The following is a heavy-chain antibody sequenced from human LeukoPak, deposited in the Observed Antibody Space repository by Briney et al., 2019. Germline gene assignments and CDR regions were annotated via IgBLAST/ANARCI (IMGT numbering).Heavy chain of an antibody. D-gene: IGHD6-13*01. CDR1: GYTFTSYG. CDR2: ISAYNGNT. J-gene: IGHJ6*02. V-gene: IGHV1-18*01. CDR3: ARERGSSSWLFTYYYYYGMDV. Sequence: ASVTVSCKASGYTFTSYGISWVRQAPGQGLEWMGWISAYNGNTNYAQKLQGRVTMTTDTSTSTAYMELRSLRSDDTAVYYCARERGSSSWLFTYYYYYGMDVWGQGTTVTVSS.